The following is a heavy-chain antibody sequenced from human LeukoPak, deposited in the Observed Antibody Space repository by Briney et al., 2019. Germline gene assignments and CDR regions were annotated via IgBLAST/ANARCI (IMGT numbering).Heavy chain of an antibody. CDR1: GFTFSSYA. Sequence: GGSLRLSCAASGFTFSSYAMHWVRQAPGKGLEWVAVISYDGSNKYYADSVKGRFTISRDNSKNTLYLQMNSLRAEDTAVYYCAKVALFAGYYDSSGTYDAFDIWGQGTMVTVSS. CDR3: AKVALFAGYYDSSGTYDAFDI. D-gene: IGHD3-22*01. CDR2: ISYDGSNK. V-gene: IGHV3-30-3*01. J-gene: IGHJ3*02.